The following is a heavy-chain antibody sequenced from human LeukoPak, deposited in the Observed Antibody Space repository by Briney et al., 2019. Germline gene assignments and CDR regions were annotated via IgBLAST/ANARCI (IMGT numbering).Heavy chain of an antibody. J-gene: IGHJ4*02. D-gene: IGHD1-26*01. V-gene: IGHV3-21*01. Sequence: GGSLRLSCAASGFTFSSYSMNWVRQAPGKGLEWVSSINSSSSYIYYADSVKGRFTISRDNAKNSLYLQMNSLRAEDTALYYCARGIVGATSNYWGQGTLVTVSS. CDR3: ARGIVGATSNY. CDR1: GFTFSSYS. CDR2: INSSSSYI.